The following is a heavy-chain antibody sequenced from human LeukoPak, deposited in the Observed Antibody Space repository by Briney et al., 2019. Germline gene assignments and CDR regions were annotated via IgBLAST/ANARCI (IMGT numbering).Heavy chain of an antibody. D-gene: IGHD1-1*01. CDR1: AYPISSGHY. J-gene: IGHJ3*02. CDR2: MYHSGST. CDR3: ARVSGSGTALDAFDI. V-gene: IGHV4-38-2*01. Sequence: SETLSLTCAVSAYPISSGHYWGWTRQPPGKGLEWIGSMYHSGSTYFNPSLKSRVTISVDTPKNQFSLTLSSVTAADTAVYFCARVSGSGTALDAFDIWGQGTMVIVSS.